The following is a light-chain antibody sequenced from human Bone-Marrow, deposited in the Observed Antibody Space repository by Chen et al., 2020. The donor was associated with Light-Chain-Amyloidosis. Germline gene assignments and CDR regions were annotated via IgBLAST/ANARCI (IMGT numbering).Light chain of an antibody. CDR1: SSDVGDDNH. Sequence: SALTQPASVSGPPGQSITTSGTGTSSDVGDDNHVSWYQQHPDKAPKLLIYEVTNRPSWVPDRFSGSKSDNTASLAISGLQAEDEADYFCSSYTITNTLVFGSGTRLTVL. V-gene: IGLV2-14*01. J-gene: IGLJ1*01. CDR3: SSYTITNTLV. CDR2: EVT.